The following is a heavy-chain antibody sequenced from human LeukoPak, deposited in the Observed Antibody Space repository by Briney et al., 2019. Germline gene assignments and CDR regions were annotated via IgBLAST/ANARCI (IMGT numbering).Heavy chain of an antibody. Sequence: GGSLRLSCAASGFTFSNSGMSWVRQAPGKGLEWVSHISGRDAKTYYADSVKGRFTISRDNSKNTVYLQMNGLRAEDAAVYYCAKGGAERGWGQGTLVTVPS. D-gene: IGHD1-26*01. V-gene: IGHV3-23*01. CDR2: ISGRDAKT. CDR1: GFTFSNSG. CDR3: AKGGAERG. J-gene: IGHJ1*01.